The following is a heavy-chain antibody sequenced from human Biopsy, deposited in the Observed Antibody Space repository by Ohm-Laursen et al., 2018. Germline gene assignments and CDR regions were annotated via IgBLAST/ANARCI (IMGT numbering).Heavy chain of an antibody. D-gene: IGHD3-9*01. V-gene: IGHV1-69*06. J-gene: IGHJ1*01. Sequence: AASVKVSCKTPGGTFSNYGVNWVRQAPGRGLEWLGGNIPILGTGNYAQKFQDRVTVAADTSTSTATMELRSLRSDDTAVYYCATKLTGYFHHWGQGTLVIVSS. CDR2: NIPILGTG. CDR1: GGTFSNYG. CDR3: ATKLTGYFHH.